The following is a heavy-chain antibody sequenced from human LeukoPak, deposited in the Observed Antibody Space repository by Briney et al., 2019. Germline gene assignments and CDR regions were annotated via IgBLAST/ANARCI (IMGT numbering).Heavy chain of an antibody. CDR3: AKDRRITIFGVVTKYYYGMDV. D-gene: IGHD3-3*01. Sequence: PGGSLRLSCAASGFTFSSYGMHWVRQAPGKGLEWVAVISYDGSNKHYADSVKGRFIISRDNSKNTLYLQMNSLRAEDTAVYYCAKDRRITIFGVVTKYYYGMDVWGQGTTVTVSS. J-gene: IGHJ6*02. CDR1: GFTFSSYG. CDR2: ISYDGSNK. V-gene: IGHV3-30*18.